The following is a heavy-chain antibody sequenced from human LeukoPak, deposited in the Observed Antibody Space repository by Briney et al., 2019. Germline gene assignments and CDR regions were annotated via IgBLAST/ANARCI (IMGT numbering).Heavy chain of an antibody. Sequence: GGSLRLSCAASGFTSNNYAMHWVRQAPGKGLEWVAIISYDARNKYYADSVKGRFTISRDNSKNTLYLQMNSLRAEDTAVYYCARALYSSSWYNFDYWGQGTLVTVSS. D-gene: IGHD6-13*01. CDR1: GFTSNNYA. CDR3: ARALYSSSWYNFDY. J-gene: IGHJ4*02. V-gene: IGHV3-30*04. CDR2: ISYDARNK.